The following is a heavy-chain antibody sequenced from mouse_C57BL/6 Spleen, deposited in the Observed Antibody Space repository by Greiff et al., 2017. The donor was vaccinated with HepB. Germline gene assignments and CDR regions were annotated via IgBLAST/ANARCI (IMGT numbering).Heavy chain of an antibody. CDR1: GFTFSDYG. CDR2: ISSGSSTI. V-gene: IGHV5-17*01. D-gene: IGHD1-1*01. CDR3: ASSLITTVVATDAMDY. J-gene: IGHJ4*01. Sequence: EVMLVESGGGLVKPGGSLKLSCAASGFTFSDYGMHWVRQAPEKGLEWVAYISSGSSTIYYADTVKGRFTISRDNAKNTLFLQMTSLRSEDTAMYYCASSLITTVVATDAMDYWGQGTSVTVSS.